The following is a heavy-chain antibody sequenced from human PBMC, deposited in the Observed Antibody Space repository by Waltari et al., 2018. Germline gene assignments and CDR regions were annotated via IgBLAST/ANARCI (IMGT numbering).Heavy chain of an antibody. CDR3: ARRAAIAATGPTYYMDV. CDR2: SYHRGSN. V-gene: IGHV4-38-2*01. D-gene: IGHD6-13*01. Sequence: QVQLQESGPGLVKPSETLSLTCAVSGYSISSGYYWGWIRQPPGKGLECIGSSYHRGSNYYNPSLKSRVTISVATSKNQFSLKLSSVTAADTAVYYCARRAAIAATGPTYYMDVWGKGTTVTVSS. CDR1: GYSISSGYY. J-gene: IGHJ6*03.